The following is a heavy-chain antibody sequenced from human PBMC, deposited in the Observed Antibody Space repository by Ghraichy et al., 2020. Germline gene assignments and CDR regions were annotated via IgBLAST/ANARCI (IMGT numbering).Heavy chain of an antibody. D-gene: IGHD1-14*01. V-gene: IGHV3-23*01. CDR1: GFTFSSYA. J-gene: IGHJ6*03. CDR2: ISGSGGST. Sequence: GGSLRLSCAASGFTFSSYAMSWVRQAPGKGLEWVSAISGSGGSTYYADSVKGRFTISRDNSKNTLYLQMNSLRAEDTAVYYCAKFIRTPYYYYYYMDVWGKGTTVTVSS. CDR3: AKFIRTPYYYYYYMDV.